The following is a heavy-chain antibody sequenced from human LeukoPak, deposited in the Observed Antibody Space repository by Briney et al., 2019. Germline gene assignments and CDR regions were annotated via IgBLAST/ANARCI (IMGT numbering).Heavy chain of an antibody. V-gene: IGHV1-2*02. Sequence: ASVKVSCTASGYTFTGYYIHWVRQAPGQGLEWMGWINPNSGGTTYAQKFQGRVTVTRDTSISTAYMELNRLRSDDTAVYFCARGYADYAAFDYWGQGTLVTVSS. CDR2: INPNSGGT. D-gene: IGHD4-17*01. J-gene: IGHJ4*02. CDR1: GYTFTGYY. CDR3: ARGYADYAAFDY.